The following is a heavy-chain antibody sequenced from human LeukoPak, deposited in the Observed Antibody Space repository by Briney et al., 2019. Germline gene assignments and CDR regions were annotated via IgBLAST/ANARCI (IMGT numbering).Heavy chain of an antibody. CDR1: GFTFSSYG. CDR3: ARDRKSWANYYGMDV. D-gene: IGHD6-13*01. V-gene: IGHV3-48*04. J-gene: IGHJ6*02. Sequence: GGSLRLSCAASGFTFSSYGVHWVRQAPGKGLEWVSYISSSGSTIYYADSVKGRFTISRDNAKNSLYLQMNSLRAEDTAVYYCARDRKSWANYYGMDVWGQGTTVTVSS. CDR2: ISSSGSTI.